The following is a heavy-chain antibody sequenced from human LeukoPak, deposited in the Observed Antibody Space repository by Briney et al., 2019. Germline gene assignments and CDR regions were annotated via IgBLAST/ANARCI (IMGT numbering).Heavy chain of an antibody. J-gene: IGHJ4*02. V-gene: IGHV4-59*08. D-gene: IGHD3-22*01. CDR2: IYYSGST. Sequence: SETLSLTCTVSGGSISSYYWSWIRQPPGKGLEWIGYIYYSGSTNYNPSLKSRVTISVDTSKNQFSLKLSSVTAADTAVYYCASVDSSGYYYSNGPFGYWGQGTLVTVSS. CDR3: ASVDSSGYYYSNGPFGY. CDR1: GGSISSYY.